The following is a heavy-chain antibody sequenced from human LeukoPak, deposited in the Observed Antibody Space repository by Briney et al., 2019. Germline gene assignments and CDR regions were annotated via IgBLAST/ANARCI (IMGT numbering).Heavy chain of an antibody. D-gene: IGHD7-27*01. CDR1: GGSISSYY. V-gene: IGHV4-59*01. CDR2: IYYSGST. CDR3: ARETGDGAFDI. J-gene: IGHJ3*02. Sequence: SETLSLTCTVSGGSISSYYWSWIRQPPGKGLEWIGYIYYSGSTNYNPSLKSRVTISVDTSKNQFSLELSSVTAADTAVYYCARETGDGAFDIWGQGTMVTVSS.